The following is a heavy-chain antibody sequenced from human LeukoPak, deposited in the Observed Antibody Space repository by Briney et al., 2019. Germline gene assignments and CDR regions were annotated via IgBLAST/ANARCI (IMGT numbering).Heavy chain of an antibody. D-gene: IGHD3-22*01. J-gene: IGHJ4*02. V-gene: IGHV1-69*13. CDR1: GGTFSSYA. Sequence: SVKVSCKASGGTFSSYAISWVRQAPGQGLEWMGGIIPMFGTANYAQKFQGRVTITADESTSTAYMELRSLRSDDTAVYYCARAQGYYYDSSGYYDWGQGTLVTVSS. CDR2: IIPMFGTA. CDR3: ARAQGYYYDSSGYYD.